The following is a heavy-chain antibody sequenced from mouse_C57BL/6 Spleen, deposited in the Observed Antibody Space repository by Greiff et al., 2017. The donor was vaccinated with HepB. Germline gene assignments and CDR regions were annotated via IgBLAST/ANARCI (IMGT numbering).Heavy chain of an antibody. V-gene: IGHV1-80*01. J-gene: IGHJ2*01. CDR1: GYAFSSYW. D-gene: IGHD1-1*01. CDR2: IYPGDGDT. Sequence: QVHVKQSGAELVKPGASVKISCKASGYAFSSYWMNWVKQRPGKGLEWIGQIYPGDGDTNYNGKFKGKATLTADKSSSTAYMQLSSLTSEDSAVYFCARRRDYSYYFDYWGQGTTLTVSS. CDR3: ARRRDYSYYFDY.